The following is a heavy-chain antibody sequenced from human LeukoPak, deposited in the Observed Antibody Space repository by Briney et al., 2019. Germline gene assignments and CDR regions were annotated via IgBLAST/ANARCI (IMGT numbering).Heavy chain of an antibody. D-gene: IGHD3-10*01. CDR1: GFTFHDYA. Sequence: GRSLRLSCAASGFTFHDYAMHWVRQAPGKGLEWVSTISWNGDIIGYADSVKGRFTISRDNAKNSLYLQMNSLGTEDTAFYYWVKDIAGGSGSFLDHWGQGTPVTVSS. J-gene: IGHJ5*02. V-gene: IGHV3-9*01. CDR2: ISWNGDII. CDR3: VKDIAGGSGSFLDH.